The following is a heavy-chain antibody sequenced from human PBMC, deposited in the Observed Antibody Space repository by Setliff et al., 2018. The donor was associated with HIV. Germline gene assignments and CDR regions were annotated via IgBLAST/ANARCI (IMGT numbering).Heavy chain of an antibody. CDR1: GYSISSGYY. Sequence: SETLSLTCGVSGYSISSGYYWGWIRQPPGKGLEWIGEINHSGSTNYNPSLKSRVTISVDMSNNQFSLKLSSVTAADTAIYYCARRVYGNNPYFDYWSQGTLVTVSS. J-gene: IGHJ4*02. CDR3: ARRVYGNNPYFDY. D-gene: IGHD4-17*01. CDR2: INHSGST. V-gene: IGHV4-38-2*01.